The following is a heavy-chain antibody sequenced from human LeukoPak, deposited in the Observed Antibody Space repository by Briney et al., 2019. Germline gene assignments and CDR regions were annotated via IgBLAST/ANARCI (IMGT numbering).Heavy chain of an antibody. CDR3: ARGYSSSWYFGDY. CDR2: ISSSSSYI. V-gene: IGHV3-21*01. D-gene: IGHD6-13*01. Sequence: GGSLRLSCVASEFTFSSYNMNWVRQAPGKGLEWVSSISSSSSYIYYADSVKGRFTISRDNAKNSLYLQMNSLRAEDTAVYYCARGYSSSWYFGDYWGQGTLVTVSS. J-gene: IGHJ4*02. CDR1: EFTFSSYN.